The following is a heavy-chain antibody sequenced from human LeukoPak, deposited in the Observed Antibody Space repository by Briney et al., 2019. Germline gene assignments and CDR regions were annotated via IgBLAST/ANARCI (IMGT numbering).Heavy chain of an antibody. J-gene: IGHJ5*02. CDR2: VTSYNGDT. CDR3: AKDWHILTGRNCFDP. V-gene: IGHV1-18*01. Sequence: ASVKVSCKASGYTFNNYGISWVRQAPGQGLEWMGWVTSYNGDTNYAQKFQGRVTMSADTSTSTAYMELRSLRFDDTAIYYCAKDWHILTGRNCFDPWGQGTLVTVSS. D-gene: IGHD3-9*01. CDR1: GYTFNNYG.